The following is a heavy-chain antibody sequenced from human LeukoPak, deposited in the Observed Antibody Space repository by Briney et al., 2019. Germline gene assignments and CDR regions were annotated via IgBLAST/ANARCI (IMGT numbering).Heavy chain of an antibody. J-gene: IGHJ4*02. CDR2: IRNDGSNK. D-gene: IGHD3-3*01. CDR3: AKDYYDFWSGYYPDY. V-gene: IGHV3-30*02. Sequence: GGSLRLSCAASGFTFSSYSMHWVRQAPGKGLEWVASIRNDGSNKYYADSVKGRFTISRDNSKNTLYLQMNSLRAEDTAVYYCAKDYYDFWSGYYPDYWGQGTLVTVSS. CDR1: GFTFSSYS.